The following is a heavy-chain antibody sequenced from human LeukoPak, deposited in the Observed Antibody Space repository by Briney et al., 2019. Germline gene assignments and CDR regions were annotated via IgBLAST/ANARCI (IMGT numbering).Heavy chain of an antibody. CDR1: GFTFSSYG. J-gene: IGHJ4*02. CDR3: AKPRDIVVVPAAIGY. D-gene: IGHD2-2*01. Sequence: RSGGSLRLSCAASGFTFSSYGMHWVRQAPGKGLEWVAFIRYDGSNKYYADSVKGRFTISRDNSKNTLYLQMNNLRAEDTAVYYCAKPRDIVVVPAAIGYWGQGTLVTVSS. V-gene: IGHV3-30*02. CDR2: IRYDGSNK.